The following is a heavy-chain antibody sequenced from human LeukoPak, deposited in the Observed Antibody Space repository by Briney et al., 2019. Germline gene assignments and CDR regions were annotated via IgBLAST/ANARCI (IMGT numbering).Heavy chain of an antibody. CDR3: ARVYGSGSYGWFDP. Sequence: SETLSLTCAVYGGSFSGYYWSWIRQPPGKGLEWIGEINHSGSTNYNPSLKSRVTISVDTSKNQFSLKLSSVTAADTAVNYCARVYGSGSYGWFDPWGQGTLVTVSS. D-gene: IGHD3-10*01. V-gene: IGHV4-34*01. CDR2: INHSGST. CDR1: GGSFSGYY. J-gene: IGHJ5*02.